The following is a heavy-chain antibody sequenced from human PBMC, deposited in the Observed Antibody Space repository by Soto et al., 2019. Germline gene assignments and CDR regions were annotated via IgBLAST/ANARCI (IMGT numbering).Heavy chain of an antibody. Sequence: GASVKVSCKASGYTFTSYDINWVRQATGQGLEWMGWMNPNSGNTGYAQKFQGRVTMTRNTSISTAYMELSRLRSEDTAVYYCARGINIPEYYYYYGMDGWGQGTTVTVSS. CDR3: ARGINIPEYYYYYGMDG. CDR2: MNPNSGNT. CDR1: GYTFTSYD. V-gene: IGHV1-8*01. J-gene: IGHJ6*02.